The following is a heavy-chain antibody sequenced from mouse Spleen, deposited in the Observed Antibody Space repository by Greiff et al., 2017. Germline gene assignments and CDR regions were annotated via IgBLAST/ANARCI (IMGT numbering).Heavy chain of an antibody. Sequence: LQQPGSELVRPGASVKLSCKASGYTFTSYWMHWVKQRPGQGLEWIGNIYPGSGSTNYDEKFKSKATLTVDTSSSTAYMQLSSLTSEDSAVYYCTRGEGYWDDWGQGTSVTVSS. CDR3: TRGEGYWDD. CDR1: GYTFTSYW. D-gene: IGHD2-3*01. CDR2: IYPGSGST. V-gene: IGHV1S22*01. J-gene: IGHJ4*01.